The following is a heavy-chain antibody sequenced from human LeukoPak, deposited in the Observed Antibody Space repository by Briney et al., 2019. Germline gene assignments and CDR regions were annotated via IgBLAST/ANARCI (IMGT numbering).Heavy chain of an antibody. J-gene: IGHJ6*03. CDR1: GGSINSGSYY. CDR3: ATGDYFYYYYYYMDV. Sequence: SETLSLTCTVSGGSINSGSYYWSWIRQPAGKGLEWIGRIYTSGSTNYNPSLKSRVTISMDTSKNQFSLKLTSATAADTAVYYCATGDYFYYYYYYMDVWGKGTTVTVSS. V-gene: IGHV4-61*02. D-gene: IGHD2/OR15-2a*01. CDR2: IYTSGST.